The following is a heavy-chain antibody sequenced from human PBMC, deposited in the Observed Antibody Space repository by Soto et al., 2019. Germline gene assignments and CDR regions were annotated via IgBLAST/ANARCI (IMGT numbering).Heavy chain of an antibody. V-gene: IGHV4-39*01. J-gene: IGHJ3*02. Sequence: QLQLQESGPGLVKPSETLSLTCTVSGGSISSSSYYWGWIRQPPGKGLEWIGRIYYSGSTYYNPSLKSRGTIDVDTSRNQFSLKLSSVSAADTAVYYCARQTSIAVAGTGEGAFDIWGQGTMVTVSS. D-gene: IGHD6-19*01. CDR1: GGSISSSSYY. CDR2: IYYSGST. CDR3: ARQTSIAVAGTGEGAFDI.